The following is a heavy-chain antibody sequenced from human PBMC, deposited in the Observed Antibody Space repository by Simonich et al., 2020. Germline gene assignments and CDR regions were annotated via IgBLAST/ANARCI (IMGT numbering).Heavy chain of an antibody. Sequence: EVQLVESGGGLVQPGGSLRLSCAASGFTFSSYWMHWVRQAPGKGLGWVSRIKSDGRSTSYADSVKGRFTISRANAKNTLYLQMNSLRAEDTAVYYCARDYSNYDAFDIWGQGTMVTVSS. J-gene: IGHJ3*02. V-gene: IGHV3-74*01. CDR2: IKSDGRST. D-gene: IGHD4-4*01. CDR3: ARDYSNYDAFDI. CDR1: GFTFSSYW.